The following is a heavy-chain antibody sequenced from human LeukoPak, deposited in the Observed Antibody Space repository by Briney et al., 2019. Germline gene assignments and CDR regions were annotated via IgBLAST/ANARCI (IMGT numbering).Heavy chain of an antibody. Sequence: GGSLRLSCAASGFIFSSYEMNWVRQAPGKGLEWVSYISSRGGAIYYADSLKGRSTISRDNAKDSLYLQMNSLRAEDTAVYYCAKLTEVAPTRPQGFDLWGRGTLVTVSS. CDR2: ISSRGGAI. CDR1: GFIFSSYE. V-gene: IGHV3-48*03. D-gene: IGHD5-12*01. J-gene: IGHJ2*01. CDR3: AKLTEVAPTRPQGFDL.